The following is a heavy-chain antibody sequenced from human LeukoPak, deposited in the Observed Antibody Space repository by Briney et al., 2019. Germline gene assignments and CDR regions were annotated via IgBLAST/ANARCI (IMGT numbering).Heavy chain of an antibody. D-gene: IGHD3-10*01. CDR2: ISSSSSYI. V-gene: IGHV3-21*01. J-gene: IGHJ4*02. CDR3: ARDRPDYYGSGSYYNAEDY. Sequence: GGSLRLSCAASGFTFSSYSMNWVRQAPGKGLEWVSSISSSSSYIYYADSVKGRFTISRDNAKNSLYLQMNSLRAEDTAVYYCARDRPDYYGSGSYYNAEDYWGQGTLVTVSS. CDR1: GFTFSSYS.